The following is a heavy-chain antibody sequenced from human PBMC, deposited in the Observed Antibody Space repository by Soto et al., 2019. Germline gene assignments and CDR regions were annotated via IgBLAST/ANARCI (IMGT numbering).Heavy chain of an antibody. CDR2: INHSGST. CDR1: GGSFSGYY. Sequence: SETLSLTCAVYGGSFSGYYWSWIRQPPGKGLEWIGEINHSGSTNYNPSLKSRVTISVDTSKNQFSLKLSSVTAADTAVYYCARRLTGPDNWFDPWGQGTLVTVSS. CDR3: ARRLTGPDNWFDP. J-gene: IGHJ5*02. V-gene: IGHV4-34*01. D-gene: IGHD7-27*01.